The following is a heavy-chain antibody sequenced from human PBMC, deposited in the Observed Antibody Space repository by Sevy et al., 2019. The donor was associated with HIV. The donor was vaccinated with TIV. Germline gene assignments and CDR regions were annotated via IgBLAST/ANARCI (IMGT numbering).Heavy chain of an antibody. V-gene: IGHV3-7*01. J-gene: IGHJ4*02. CDR2: IRQDGNEI. Sequence: GGSLRLSCKASGFTFSDFWIQWVRQAPGKGLEWVANIRQDGNEIYYGDSVKGRFTISRDNAKNALYLQMDGLRAEDTAVYYCARRYFDLWGQGTLVTVSS. CDR3: ARRYFDL. CDR1: GFTFSDFW.